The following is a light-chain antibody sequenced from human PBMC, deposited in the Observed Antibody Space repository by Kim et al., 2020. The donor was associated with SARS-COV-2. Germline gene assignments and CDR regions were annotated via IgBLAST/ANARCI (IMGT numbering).Light chain of an antibody. CDR2: GAS. V-gene: IGKV3-20*01. CDR3: QQYARSPQT. CDR1: QSFSSTS. J-gene: IGKJ1*01. Sequence: PGERATLSCRASQSFSSTSLAWYQQKPGQAPRLLIYGASSRATGIPDRFSGSASGADFTLTISRLEPEDFAVYFCQQYARSPQTFGQGTKVDIK.